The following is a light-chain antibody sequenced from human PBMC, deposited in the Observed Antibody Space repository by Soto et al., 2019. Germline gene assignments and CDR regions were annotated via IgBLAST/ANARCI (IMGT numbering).Light chain of an antibody. J-gene: IGKJ4*01. CDR1: QGISSA. V-gene: IGKV1-13*02. CDR2: GAS. Sequence: AIQLTQSPSSLSASVGDRVTITCRASQGISSALAWYQQKPGKAPKLLIYGASSRATGIPKRFSGSGSGTDFTLTISRLEPEDFAVYYCQQYGSSPLTFGGGTKVDI. CDR3: QQYGSSPLT.